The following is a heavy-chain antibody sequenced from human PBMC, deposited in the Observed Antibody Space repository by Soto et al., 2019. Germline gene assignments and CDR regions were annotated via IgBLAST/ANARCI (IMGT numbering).Heavy chain of an antibody. J-gene: IGHJ4*02. V-gene: IGHV3-7*05. CDR3: AKAPRGSGRDYYFDS. CDR2: MNQDGSQE. Sequence: EVQLVESGGGLVQPGGSLRLSCAASGFTFSNYWMSWVRQAPGKGLEWVANMNQDGSQEYYVDSVKGRFTISRDNAENSLYLQMNSLRDEDTAVYYCAKAPRGSGRDYYFDSWGQGTLITVSS. CDR1: GFTFSNYW. D-gene: IGHD3-10*01.